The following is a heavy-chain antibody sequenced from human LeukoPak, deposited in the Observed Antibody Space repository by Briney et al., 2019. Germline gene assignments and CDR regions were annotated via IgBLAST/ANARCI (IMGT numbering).Heavy chain of an antibody. D-gene: IGHD2-15*01. CDR2: INPNSGGT. CDR3: ARETIYCSGGSCYSTSFDY. J-gene: IGHJ4*02. Sequence: ASVKVSCKASGYTFTGYYMHWVRQAPGQGLEWMGWINPNSGGTNYAQKFQGRVTMTRDTSISTAYMELSRLRSDDTAVYYCARETIYCSGGSCYSTSFDYWGQGTLVTVSS. CDR1: GYTFTGYY. V-gene: IGHV1-2*02.